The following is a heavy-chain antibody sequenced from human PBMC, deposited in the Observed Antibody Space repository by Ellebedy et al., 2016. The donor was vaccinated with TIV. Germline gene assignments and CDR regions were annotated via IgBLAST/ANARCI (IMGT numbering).Heavy chain of an antibody. D-gene: IGHD3-10*01. CDR2: ISGSGGST. V-gene: IGHV3-23*01. CDR3: AKRGLGSAAIDY. J-gene: IGHJ4*02. Sequence: GESLKISXAASGFTFSSYAMSWVRQAPGKGLEWVSAISGSGGSTYYADSVKGRFTISRDNSKNTLYLQMNSLRAEDTAVYYCAKRGLGSAAIDYWGQGTLVTVSS. CDR1: GFTFSSYA.